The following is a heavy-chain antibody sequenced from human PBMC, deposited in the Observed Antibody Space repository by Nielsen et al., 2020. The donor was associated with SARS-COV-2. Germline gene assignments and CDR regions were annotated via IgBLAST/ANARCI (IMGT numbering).Heavy chain of an antibody. CDR1: GYTFSGYY. D-gene: IGHD5-24*01. Sequence: ASVKVSCKASGYTFSGYYMQWVRQAPGQGLEWMGRISPNSGGTYYAQKFQGRVTMSRDTSINTAYVELNRLTSDDTAVYYCAPTRITEGYNYPFDYWGQGTLVTVSS. V-gene: IGHV1-2*06. J-gene: IGHJ4*02. CDR3: APTRITEGYNYPFDY. CDR2: ISPNSGGT.